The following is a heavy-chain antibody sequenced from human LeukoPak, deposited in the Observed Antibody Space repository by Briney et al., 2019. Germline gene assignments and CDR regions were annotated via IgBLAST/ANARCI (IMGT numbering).Heavy chain of an antibody. Sequence: GGSLRLSCAASGFTFSNFAMSWVRQAPGKGLQWVSTITGSGGTTYYADSVKGRFTISRDTSKNTLYLQMNSLRAEDTAVYYCAKDRGSYYPANPFDYWGQGTLVTVSS. CDR3: AKDRGSYYPANPFDY. V-gene: IGHV3-23*01. J-gene: IGHJ4*02. CDR2: ITGSGGTT. CDR1: GFTFSNFA. D-gene: IGHD1-26*01.